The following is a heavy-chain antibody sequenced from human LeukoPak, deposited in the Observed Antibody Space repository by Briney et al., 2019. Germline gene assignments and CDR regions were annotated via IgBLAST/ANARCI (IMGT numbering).Heavy chain of an antibody. CDR3: ARAPSDIVVVPAAPPRYYYYGMDV. CDR2: IYYSGST. Sequence: SETLSLTCTVSGGSISSYYWSWIRQPPGKGLEWIGYIYYSGSTNYNPSLKSRVTISVDTSKNQYSLKLSSVTAADTAVYYCARAPSDIVVVPAAPPRYYYYGMDVWGKETTVTVSS. D-gene: IGHD2-2*01. CDR1: GGSISSYY. V-gene: IGHV4-59*01. J-gene: IGHJ6*04.